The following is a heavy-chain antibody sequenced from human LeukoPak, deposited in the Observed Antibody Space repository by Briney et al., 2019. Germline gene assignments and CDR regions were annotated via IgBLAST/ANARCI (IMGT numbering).Heavy chain of an antibody. J-gene: IGHJ4*02. D-gene: IGHD5-24*01. V-gene: IGHV4-38-2*02. Sequence: SETLSLTCTVSGYFISSGYYWGWIRQPPGKGLDWIGSIYHSGSTYYNPSLKSRVTISVDTSKNQFSLKLSSVTAADTAVYYCARVGTRWLQKFDYWGQGTLVTVSS. CDR3: ARVGTRWLQKFDY. CDR1: GYFISSGYY. CDR2: IYHSGST.